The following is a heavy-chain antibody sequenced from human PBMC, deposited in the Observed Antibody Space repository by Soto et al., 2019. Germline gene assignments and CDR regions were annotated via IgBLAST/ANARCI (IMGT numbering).Heavy chain of an antibody. CDR3: ARDLIPYCSRNSCRYFDY. CDR2: ITSDGNIR. CDR1: GFTFSSYT. V-gene: IGHV3-30-3*01. J-gene: IGHJ4*02. D-gene: IGHD2-8*01. Sequence: QVQLVESGGGVVQPGGSLRLSCAASGFTFSSYTMHWVRQAPGKGLEWVAVITSDGNIRLYADSVKGRFSISRDTSKDTLYLQISSLRPEDTAVYYCARDLIPYCSRNSCRYFDYWGQGTLVTVSS.